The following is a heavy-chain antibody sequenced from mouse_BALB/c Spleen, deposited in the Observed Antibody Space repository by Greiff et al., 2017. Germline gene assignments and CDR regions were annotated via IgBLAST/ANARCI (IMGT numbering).Heavy chain of an antibody. D-gene: IGHD2-3*01. CDR1: GFNIKDYY. CDR2: IDPENGDT. CDR3: TFYDGYYPTWFAY. Sequence: SGAELVRSGASVKLSCTASGFNIKDYYMHWVKQRPEQGLEWIGWIDPENGDTEYAPKFQGKATMTADTSSNTAYLQLSSLTSEDTAVYYCTFYDGYYPTWFAYWGQGTLVTVSA. V-gene: IGHV14-4*02. J-gene: IGHJ3*01.